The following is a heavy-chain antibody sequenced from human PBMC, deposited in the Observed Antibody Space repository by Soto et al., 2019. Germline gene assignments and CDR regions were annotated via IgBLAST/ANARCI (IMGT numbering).Heavy chain of an antibody. Sequence: QITLKESGPTLVRPPQTLTLTCTFSGFSLTSGVGVGWIRQPPGKALEWLALIYWDDDKRYGPSLKNRITITKDTSKNQVVLTMTNVGPVDTATYFCAHIDPEIVTVGGHGGFDYWGQGTPVTVSS. CDR3: AHIDPEIVTVGGHGGFDY. CDR2: IYWDDDK. V-gene: IGHV2-5*05. J-gene: IGHJ4*02. D-gene: IGHD5-12*01. CDR1: GFSLTSGVG.